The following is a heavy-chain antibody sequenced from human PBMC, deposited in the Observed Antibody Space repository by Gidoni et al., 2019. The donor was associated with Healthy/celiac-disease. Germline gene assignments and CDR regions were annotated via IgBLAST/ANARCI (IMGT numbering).Heavy chain of an antibody. CDR1: GFTCSSYA. CDR2: ISYDGSNK. Sequence: QVQLVESGGGVVQPGRSLRLSCAASGFTCSSYAMHWVRQAPGKGLEWLAVISYDGSNKYYADSVKGRFTISRDNSKNTLYLQMNSLRAEDTAVYYCARDNGVWSGSFDYWGQGTLVTVSS. CDR3: ARDNGVWSGSFDY. D-gene: IGHD3-3*01. V-gene: IGHV3-30-3*01. J-gene: IGHJ4*02.